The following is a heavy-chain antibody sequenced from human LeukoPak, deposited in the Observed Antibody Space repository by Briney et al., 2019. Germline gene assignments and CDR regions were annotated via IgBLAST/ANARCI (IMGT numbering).Heavy chain of an antibody. CDR2: IYYSGST. V-gene: IGHV4-39*01. D-gene: IGHD3-10*01. CDR3: ARHAITMVQGEIDY. Sequence: SETLTLTCTVSGGSISSSSYYWGWIRQPPGKGLEWIGSIYYSGSTYYNPSLKSRVTISVDTSKNQFSLKLSSVTAADTAVYYCARHAITMVQGEIDYWGQGTLVTVSS. CDR1: GGSISSSSYY. J-gene: IGHJ4*02.